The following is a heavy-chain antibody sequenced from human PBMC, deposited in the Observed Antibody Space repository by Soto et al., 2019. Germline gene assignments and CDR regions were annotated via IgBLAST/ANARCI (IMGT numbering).Heavy chain of an antibody. Sequence: ETLSLTCTVSGGSISSYYWSWIRQPPGKGLEWIGYIYYSGSTNYNPSLKSRVTISVDTSKNQFSLKLSSVTAADTAVYYCARAGNGCSSTSCHSQGSDAFDIWGQGTMVTVSS. V-gene: IGHV4-59*01. CDR3: ARAGNGCSSTSCHSQGSDAFDI. D-gene: IGHD2-2*01. CDR1: GGSISSYY. CDR2: IYYSGST. J-gene: IGHJ3*02.